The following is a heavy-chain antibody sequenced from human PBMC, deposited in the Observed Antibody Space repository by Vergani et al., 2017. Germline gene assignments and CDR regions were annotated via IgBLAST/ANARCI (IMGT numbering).Heavy chain of an antibody. Sequence: EVQLVESGGGLVQPGGSLRLSCAASGFTFSSYWVSWVRQAPGKGLEWVDNIKQDGREKYYVDSVKGRFTISRDNAKTSLDLQLNSLRAEDTAVYYCGSGAGRRGYWGRGTLVTVSA. V-gene: IGHV3-7*03. J-gene: IGHJ4*02. CDR1: GFTFSSYW. CDR2: IKQDGREK. D-gene: IGHD3-10*01. CDR3: GSGAGRRGY.